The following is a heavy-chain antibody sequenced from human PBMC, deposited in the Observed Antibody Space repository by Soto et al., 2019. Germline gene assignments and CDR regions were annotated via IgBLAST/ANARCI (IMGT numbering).Heavy chain of an antibody. CDR2: IYSSGST. CDR3: ARAYDSKGNHAFEI. D-gene: IGHD3-22*01. Sequence: SETLSLTCTVSGGSISGYFWSWIRQPAGKVLDWIGRIYSSGSTNYNPSLNSRITMSVDTSKNQFSLKLSSVSAADTAVYYCARAYDSKGNHAFEIWGQGT. V-gene: IGHV4-4*07. J-gene: IGHJ3*02. CDR1: GGSISGYF.